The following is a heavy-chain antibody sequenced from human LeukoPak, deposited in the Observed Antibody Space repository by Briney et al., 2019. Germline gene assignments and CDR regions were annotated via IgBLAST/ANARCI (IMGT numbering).Heavy chain of an antibody. D-gene: IGHD3-10*01. CDR1: GFTFSGSA. V-gene: IGHV3-73*01. J-gene: IGHJ4*02. CDR2: IRSKANSYAT. CDR3: TRPLRGSGSGDRDY. Sequence: GGSLRLSCAASGFTFSGSAMHWVRQASGKGLEWVGRIRSKANSYATAYAASVKGRFTISRDDSRNTAYLQMNSLKTEDTAVYYCTRPLRGSGSGDRDYWGQGTLVTVSS.